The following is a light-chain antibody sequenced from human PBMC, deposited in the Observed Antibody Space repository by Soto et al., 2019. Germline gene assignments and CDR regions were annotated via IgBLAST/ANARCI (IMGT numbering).Light chain of an antibody. CDR2: DAS. CDR1: QSISSW. CDR3: QQYNSYSKYT. J-gene: IGKJ2*01. V-gene: IGKV1-5*01. Sequence: DIQMTQSPSTLSASVGDRVTITCRASQSISSWLAWYQQKPGKAPKLLIYDASSLDSGVPSRFSGSGSGTEFPLTNSSLQPEDFATYYCQQYNSYSKYTFGQGTKLEIK.